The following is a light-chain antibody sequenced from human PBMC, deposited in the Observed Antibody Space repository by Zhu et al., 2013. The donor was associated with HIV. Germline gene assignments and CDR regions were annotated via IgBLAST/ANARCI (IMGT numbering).Light chain of an antibody. J-gene: IGKJ1*01. CDR1: QSVTNN. V-gene: IGKV3-15*01. CDR3: QQYGSPPRT. Sequence: EIVMTQSPATLSVSPGDTATLSCRASQSVTNNLAWYQQKVGQAPRLLIYAASTRVAGVPGRFTGSGSGTEFTLTISSLQSEDVAVYHCQQYGSPPRTFGQGTKVEIK. CDR2: AAS.